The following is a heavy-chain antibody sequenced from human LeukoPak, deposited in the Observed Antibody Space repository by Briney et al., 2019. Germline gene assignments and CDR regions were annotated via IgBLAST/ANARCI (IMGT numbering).Heavy chain of an antibody. J-gene: IGHJ4*02. CDR3: ASTLRFLPYRRFDY. Sequence: SETLSLTCSVSGGSIISSNYYWGWIRQPPGKGLEWIGSIYQSGSGSSYYNPSLKSRVTIFGDTSKNQFFLRLSTVTAADTAVYYCASTLRFLPYRRFDYWGQGTLVTVPS. V-gene: IGHV4-39*01. D-gene: IGHD3-3*01. CDR1: GGSIISSNYY. CDR2: IYQSGSGSS.